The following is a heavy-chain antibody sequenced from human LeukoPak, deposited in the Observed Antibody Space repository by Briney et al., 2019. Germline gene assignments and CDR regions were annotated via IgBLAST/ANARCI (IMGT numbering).Heavy chain of an antibody. CDR1: GYTFTSYY. V-gene: IGHV1-46*01. CDR2: INPSGGST. J-gene: IGHJ4*02. CDR3: ARDLSYDILTGLLGY. Sequence: GASVKVSCKASGYTFTSYYMHWVRQAPGQGLEWMGIINPSGGSTSYAQKFQGRVTMTRDMSTSTVYMELSSLRSEDTAVYYCARDLSYDILTGLLGYWGQGTLVTVSS. D-gene: IGHD3-9*01.